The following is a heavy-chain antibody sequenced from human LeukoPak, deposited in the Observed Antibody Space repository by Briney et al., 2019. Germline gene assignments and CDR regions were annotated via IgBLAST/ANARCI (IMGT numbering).Heavy chain of an antibody. CDR1: GYTFTNSD. D-gene: IGHD5-18*01. CDR2: MNPNNDNT. CDR3: AKDSTWAMVTSDY. V-gene: IGHV1-8*03. Sequence: ASVKVSCKASGYTFTNSDINWVRQATGQGLERMGWMNPNNDNTGYAQKFQGRVTITRNTSISTAFMELSSLRSEDTAVYFCAKDSTWAMVTSDYWGQGTLVTVSS. J-gene: IGHJ4*02.